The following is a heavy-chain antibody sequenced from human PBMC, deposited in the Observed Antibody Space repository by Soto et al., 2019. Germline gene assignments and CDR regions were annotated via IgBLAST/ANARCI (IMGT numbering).Heavy chain of an antibody. CDR2: ISDSGGST. CDR1: GFTFSRYA. D-gene: IGHD6-13*01. J-gene: IGHJ4*02. Sequence: VGSLRLSCAASGFTFSRYAVSWFRQAPVNGLEWVSGISDSGGSTYYADSVKGRFTISRDNSKSTLYLQMNSLRAEDTAVYYCAKVKGEGSSWAPNFDYWGQGTLVTVSS. V-gene: IGHV3-23*01. CDR3: AKVKGEGSSWAPNFDY.